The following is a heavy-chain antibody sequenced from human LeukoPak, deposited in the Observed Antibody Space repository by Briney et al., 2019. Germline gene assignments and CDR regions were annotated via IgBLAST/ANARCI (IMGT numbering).Heavy chain of an antibody. CDR2: ISWNSGII. V-gene: IGHV3-9*01. CDR3: AKDLKAVRRYFDY. J-gene: IGHJ4*02. Sequence: PGGSLRLSCAASGFTFDDYAMHWVRQAPGKGLEWVSGISWNSGIIGYADSVKGRFTISRDNAKNSLYLQMNSLRAEDTAVYYCAKDLKAVRRYFDYWGQGTLVTVSS. CDR1: GFTFDDYA. D-gene: IGHD1-1*01.